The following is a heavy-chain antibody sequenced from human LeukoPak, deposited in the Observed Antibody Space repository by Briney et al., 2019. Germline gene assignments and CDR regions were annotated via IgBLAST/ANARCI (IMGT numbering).Heavy chain of an antibody. D-gene: IGHD2-2*01. J-gene: IGHJ6*02. V-gene: IGHV3-23*01. CDR1: GFAFNSCA. CDR3: AKCRTGCQYNGLDV. CDR2: ISDSGDTM. Sequence: GASLRLSCAASGFAFNSCATTWVRQSPGKGLEWVSVISDSGDTMLYADSVKGRFTISRDDSKNTLYLQMSSLRAEDTAVYYCAKCRTGCQYNGLDVWGQGTTVTVSS.